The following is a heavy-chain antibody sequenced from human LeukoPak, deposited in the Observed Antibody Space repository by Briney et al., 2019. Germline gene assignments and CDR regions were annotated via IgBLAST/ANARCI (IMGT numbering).Heavy chain of an antibody. J-gene: IGHJ6*02. V-gene: IGHV4-59*01. CDR3: ARSSRPAKYYDNGTDV. CDR1: GGSITTYY. D-gene: IGHD6-13*01. CDR2: FYYSGST. Sequence: SETLSLTCTVSGGSITTYYWNWIRQPPGKGLEWIGSFYYSGSTNYKPSLKSRVTMSGDTSKKQFSLKLSSVTAADTAVYYCARSSRPAKYYDNGTDVWGQGTTVTVSS.